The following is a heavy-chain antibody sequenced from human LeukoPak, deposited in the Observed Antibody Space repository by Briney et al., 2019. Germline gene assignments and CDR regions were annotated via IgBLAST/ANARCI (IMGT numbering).Heavy chain of an antibody. D-gene: IGHD5-18*01. CDR1: GGSISSYY. CDR3: ARSGYSYVASWFDP. V-gene: IGHV4-59*01. CDR2: IYYSGST. Sequence: PSETLSLTCTVSGGSISSYYWSWIRHPPGKGLEWIGYIYYSGSTNYNPSLKSRVTISVDTSKNQFSLKLSSVTAAYTAVYYCARSGYSYVASWFDPRGQGTLVTVSS. J-gene: IGHJ5*02.